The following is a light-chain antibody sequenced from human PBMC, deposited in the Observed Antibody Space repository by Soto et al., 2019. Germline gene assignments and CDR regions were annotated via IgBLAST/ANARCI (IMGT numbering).Light chain of an antibody. CDR3: QQYYSYPMYT. Sequence: IRMTQSPSSLSASTGDRVTITCRASQGISSYLAWYQQKPGKAPKLLIYAASTLQSGVPSRFSGSGSGTDFTLTISCLQSEDFATYYCQQYYSYPMYTFGQGT. V-gene: IGKV1-8*01. CDR1: QGISSY. CDR2: AAS. J-gene: IGKJ2*01.